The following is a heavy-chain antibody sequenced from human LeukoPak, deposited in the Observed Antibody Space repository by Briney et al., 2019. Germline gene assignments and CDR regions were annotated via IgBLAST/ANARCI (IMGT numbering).Heavy chain of an antibody. CDR1: GGSISSYY. CDR3: VGIVSSSWYYFDY. V-gene: IGHV4-59*01. Sequence: PSETLSLTCTVSGGSISSYYWSWIRQPPGKGLEWIGYIYYSGSTSYNPSLKSRVTISVDTSKNQFSLKLSSVTAADTAVYYCVGIVSSSWYYFDYWGQGTLVTVSS. D-gene: IGHD6-13*01. J-gene: IGHJ4*02. CDR2: IYYSGST.